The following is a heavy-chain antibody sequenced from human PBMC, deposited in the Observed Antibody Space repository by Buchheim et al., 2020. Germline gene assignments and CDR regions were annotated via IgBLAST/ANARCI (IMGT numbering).Heavy chain of an antibody. CDR3: AKVGEELLWFGGSTNLFDY. V-gene: IGHV3-30*18. J-gene: IGHJ4*02. CDR2: ISYDGSNK. Sequence: QVQLVESGGGVVQPGRSLRLSCAASGFTFSSYGMHWVRQAPGKGLEWVAVISYDGSNKYYADSVKGRFTISRDNSKNTLYLQMNSLRAEDTAVYYCAKVGEELLWFGGSTNLFDYWGQGTL. D-gene: IGHD3-10*01. CDR1: GFTFSSYG.